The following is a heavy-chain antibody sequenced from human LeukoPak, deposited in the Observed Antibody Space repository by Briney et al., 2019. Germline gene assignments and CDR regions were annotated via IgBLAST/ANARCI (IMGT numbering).Heavy chain of an antibody. CDR3: ARGLDSSGSGSDY. Sequence: PSETLSLTCTVSGGSVSSGGYYWSWIRQPPGKGLEWIGYIYYSGSTNYNPSLKSRVTISVDTSKNQFSLKLSSVTAADTAVHYCARGLDSSGSGSDYWGQGTLVTVSS. D-gene: IGHD3-22*01. V-gene: IGHV4-61*08. CDR1: GGSVSSGGYY. J-gene: IGHJ4*02. CDR2: IYYSGST.